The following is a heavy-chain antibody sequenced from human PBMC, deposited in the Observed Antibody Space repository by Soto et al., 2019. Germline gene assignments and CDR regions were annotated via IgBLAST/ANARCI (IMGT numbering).Heavy chain of an antibody. Sequence: QVKLVQSGAEVKKPGASVKVSCKASGYTFTSYGISWVRQAPGQGREWMGWNSAYNGNTNYAQKPKGRVTMTTDTITVAAYMELKGIKSEDTAVDYCAIDLVDYGDWYFDLWGRGTLVTVSS. J-gene: IGHJ2*01. D-gene: IGHD4-17*01. CDR3: AIDLVDYGDWYFDL. CDR2: NSAYNGNT. V-gene: IGHV1-18*01. CDR1: GYTFTSYG.